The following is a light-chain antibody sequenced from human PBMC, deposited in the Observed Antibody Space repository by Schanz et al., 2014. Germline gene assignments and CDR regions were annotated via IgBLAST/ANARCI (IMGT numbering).Light chain of an antibody. J-gene: IGKJ1*01. Sequence: VLTQSPATLSVSPGERATLSCRASQSVSSNLAWYQQKPGQAPRLLVYDASNRATGIPARFSGSGSGTDFTLTISSLEPEDFAVYYCQQRSNWSWTFGQGTKVEIK. CDR1: QSVSSN. CDR3: QQRSNWSWT. CDR2: DAS. V-gene: IGKV3-11*01.